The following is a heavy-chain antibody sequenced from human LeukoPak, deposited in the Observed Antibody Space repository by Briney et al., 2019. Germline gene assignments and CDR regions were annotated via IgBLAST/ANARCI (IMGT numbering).Heavy chain of an antibody. CDR3: ARAGLMSPYCSSTSCYTGWFDP. V-gene: IGHV3-43*01. J-gene: IGHJ5*02. CDR1: GFTFDDYT. Sequence: PGGSLRLSCAASGFTFDDYTMHWVRQAPGKGLEWVSLISWDGGSTYYADSVKGRFTISRDNSKNSLYLQMNSLRAEDTAVYYCARAGLMSPYCSSTSCYTGWFDPWGQGTLVTVSS. D-gene: IGHD2-2*02. CDR2: ISWDGGST.